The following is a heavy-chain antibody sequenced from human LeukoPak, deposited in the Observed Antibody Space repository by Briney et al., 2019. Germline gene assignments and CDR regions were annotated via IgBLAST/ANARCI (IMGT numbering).Heavy chain of an antibody. CDR3: AKDLPRSKSFDY. CDR2: ISGSGGT. CDR1: GFSFSNYP. V-gene: IGHV3-23*01. J-gene: IGHJ4*02. Sequence: PGGSLRLSCAVSGFSFSNYPMSWIRHAPGKGLEWVSAISGSGGTYYADSVKGRFTISRDNSKNTLYLQMSSLRGEDTAVYYCAKDLPRSKSFDYWGQGTLVTVSS.